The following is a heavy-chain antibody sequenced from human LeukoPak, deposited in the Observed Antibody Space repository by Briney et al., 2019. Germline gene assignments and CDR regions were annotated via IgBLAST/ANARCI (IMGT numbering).Heavy chain of an antibody. V-gene: IGHV3-23*01. CDR3: AKTRGYASTGQALYYFDS. CDR2: ISGSGGST. CDR1: GFTFSTYA. D-gene: IGHD2-2*01. Sequence: GGSLRLSCAASGFTFSTYAMSWVRQAPGKGLEWVSAISGSGGSTDYADSVKGRFTISRDNSKNTLYLQMNSLRAEDTAVYSCAKTRGYASTGQALYYFDSWGQGTLVTVSP. J-gene: IGHJ4*02.